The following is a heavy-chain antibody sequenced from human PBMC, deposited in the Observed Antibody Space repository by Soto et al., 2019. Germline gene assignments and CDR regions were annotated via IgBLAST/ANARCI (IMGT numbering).Heavy chain of an antibody. J-gene: IGHJ5*02. CDR3: ARSEYYDFWSGYYTTPVQGFDP. V-gene: IGHV3-23*01. D-gene: IGHD3-3*01. CDR2: ISGSGGST. Sequence: PGGSLRLSCAASGFTFSSYAMSWVRQAPGKGLEWVSAISGSGGSTYYADSVKGRFTISRDNSKNTLYLQMNSLRAEDTAVYYCARSEYYDFWSGYYTTPVQGFDPWGQGTLVTVSS. CDR1: GFTFSSYA.